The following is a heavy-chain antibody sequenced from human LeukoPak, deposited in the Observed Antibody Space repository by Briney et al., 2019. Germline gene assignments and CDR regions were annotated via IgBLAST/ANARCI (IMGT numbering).Heavy chain of an antibody. V-gene: IGHV3-30-3*01. CDR2: ISYDGSNK. D-gene: IGHD3-22*01. CDR3: ARGYDSSGYYQDY. Sequence: GGSPRLSCAASGFTFSSYAMSWVRQAPGKGLEWVAVISYDGSNKYYADSVKGRFTISRDNSKNTLYLQMNSLRAEDTAVYYCARGYDSSGYYQDYWGQGTLVTVSS. J-gene: IGHJ4*02. CDR1: GFTFSSYA.